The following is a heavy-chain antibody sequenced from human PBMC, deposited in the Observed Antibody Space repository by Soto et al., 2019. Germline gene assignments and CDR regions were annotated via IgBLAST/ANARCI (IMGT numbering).Heavy chain of an antibody. V-gene: IGHV1-46*01. CDR3: ARSQVGRPLDV. CDR2: INPSGGST. CDR1: RYTFTNFY. D-gene: IGHD1-26*01. Sequence: VSVKVSFKASRYTFTNFYIHWLRQAPGQGLEWMGIINPSGGSTTYPQKFQGRVTMTRDTSTSTVHMELITLRSEDTAVYYCARSQVGRPLDVWGPGTTVTVSS. J-gene: IGHJ6*02.